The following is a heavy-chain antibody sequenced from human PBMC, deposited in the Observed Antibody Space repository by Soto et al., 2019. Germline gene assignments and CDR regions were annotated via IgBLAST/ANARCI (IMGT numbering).Heavy chain of an antibody. V-gene: IGHV4-59*12. J-gene: IGHJ6*03. CDR3: ARDTGYYYMDV. Sequence: QVQLQESGPGLVKPSETLSLTCTVSGGSISSYYWSWIRQPPGKGLEWIGYIYYSGSTNYNPSLKSRVTISVDTSKNQFSLKLSSVTAADPAVYYCARDTGYYYMDVWGKGTTVTVSS. CDR2: IYYSGST. CDR1: GGSISSYY.